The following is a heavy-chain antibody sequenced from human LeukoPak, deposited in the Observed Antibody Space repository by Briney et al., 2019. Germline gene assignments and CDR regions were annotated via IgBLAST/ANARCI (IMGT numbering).Heavy chain of an antibody. Sequence: GGSLRLSCTASGFTFSNHAMSWVRQAPGKGLEWVSAISGRGSITYYADSVRGRFTIPRDNSRNTLYLQMNSLRAEDTAVYYCGRDQQYYYDSSGYNPVGYWGQGTLVTVPS. CDR2: ISGRGSIT. J-gene: IGHJ4*02. V-gene: IGHV3-23*01. CDR1: GFTFSNHA. D-gene: IGHD3-22*01. CDR3: GRDQQYYYDSSGYNPVGY.